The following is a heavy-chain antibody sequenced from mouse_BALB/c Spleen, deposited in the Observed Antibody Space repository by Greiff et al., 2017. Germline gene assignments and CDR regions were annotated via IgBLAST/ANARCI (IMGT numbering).Heavy chain of an antibody. Sequence: VQLKQSGPELVKPGASVKMSCKASGYTFTSYVMHWVKQKPGQGLEWIGYINPYNDGTKYNEKFKGKATLTSDKSSSTAYMELSSLTSEDSAVYYCARDGYDGMFAYWGQGTLVTVSA. V-gene: IGHV1-14*01. CDR3: ARDGYDGMFAY. CDR2: INPYNDGT. CDR1: GYTFTSYV. J-gene: IGHJ3*01. D-gene: IGHD2-2*01.